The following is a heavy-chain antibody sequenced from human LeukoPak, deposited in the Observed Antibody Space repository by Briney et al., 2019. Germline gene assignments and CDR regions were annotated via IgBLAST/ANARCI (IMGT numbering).Heavy chain of an antibody. CDR2: INHSGST. CDR1: GGSFSGYY. J-gene: IGHJ3*02. Sequence: PSETLSLTCAVYGGSFSGYYWSWIRQPPGKGLEWIGEINHSGSTNYNPSLKSRVTISVDTSKNQFSLKLSSVTAADTAVYYCARKTSYDAFDIWGQGTMVTVSS. V-gene: IGHV4-34*01. CDR3: ARKTSYDAFDI.